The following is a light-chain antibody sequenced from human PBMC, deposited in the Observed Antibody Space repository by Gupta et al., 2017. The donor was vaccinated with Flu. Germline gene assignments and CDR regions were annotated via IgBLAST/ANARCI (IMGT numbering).Light chain of an antibody. CDR1: QSVLFSSNSENY. CDR3: QQYYTTPLT. CDR2: WAS. Sequence: DIVLTQSPDSLAVSLGERATINCKSSQSVLFSSNSENYIAWYQQKPGQPPKLLIYWASTRESGVPDRFSGSGSGTDFTLTISSLQAEDVAVYYCQQYYTTPLTFGPGTKVDI. V-gene: IGKV4-1*01. J-gene: IGKJ3*01.